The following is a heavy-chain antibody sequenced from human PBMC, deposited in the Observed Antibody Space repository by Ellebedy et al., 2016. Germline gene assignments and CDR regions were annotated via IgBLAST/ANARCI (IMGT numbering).Heavy chain of an antibody. CDR1: GGSITSYH. CDR2: IYHSGTT. D-gene: IGHD4/OR15-4a*01. CDR3: ARISTMVIPGGMDV. Sequence: SETLSLXXTVSGGSITSYHWSWIRQPPGNGLEWIGSIYHSGTTYYNPSLKSRVTMSVDTSKNQFSLKLRFVTAADTAVYYCARISTMVIPGGMDVWGQGTTVTVSS. J-gene: IGHJ6*02. V-gene: IGHV4-59*04.